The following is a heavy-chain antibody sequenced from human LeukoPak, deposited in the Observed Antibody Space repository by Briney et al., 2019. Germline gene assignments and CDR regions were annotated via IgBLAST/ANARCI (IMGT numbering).Heavy chain of an antibody. CDR3: ATDQIRVVVASTGGGLVP. Sequence: ASVKVSCKVSGYTLTELSMQSVRQAPGTPLEWMGGFDLEDGESIYAQKFQGRVTMTELTCTDTASMELSSLRSEDTGECYVATDQIRVVVASTGGGLVPWGQGTLVTVS. D-gene: IGHD2-15*01. CDR1: GYTLTELS. CDR2: FDLEDGES. J-gene: IGHJ5*02. V-gene: IGHV1-24*01.